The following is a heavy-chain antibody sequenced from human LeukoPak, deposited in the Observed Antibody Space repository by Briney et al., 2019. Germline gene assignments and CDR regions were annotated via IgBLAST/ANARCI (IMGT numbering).Heavy chain of an antibody. V-gene: IGHV1-46*01. CDR2: IYPRDGST. J-gene: IGHJ4*02. CDR3: ARDQEGFDY. CDR1: GYAFTSNY. Sequence: ASVKVSCKASGYAFTSNYIHWVRQAPGQGLEWMGMIYPRDGSTSYAQKFQGRVTVTRDTSTSTVHMELSGLRSEDTAVYYCARDQEGFDYWGQGTLVTVSS.